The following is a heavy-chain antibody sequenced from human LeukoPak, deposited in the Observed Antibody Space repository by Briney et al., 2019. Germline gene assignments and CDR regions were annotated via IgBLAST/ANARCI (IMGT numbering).Heavy chain of an antibody. Sequence: GGSLRLSCAASGFTFSSYSMNWVRQAPGKGLEWVSSISSSSSYIYYADSVKGRFTISRDNAKNSLYLQMNSLRAEDTAVYYCARESLVGAADYYYYGMDVWGQGTTVTVSS. CDR3: ARESLVGAADYYYYGMDV. CDR2: ISSSSSYI. CDR1: GFTFSSYS. J-gene: IGHJ6*02. V-gene: IGHV3-21*01. D-gene: IGHD1-26*01.